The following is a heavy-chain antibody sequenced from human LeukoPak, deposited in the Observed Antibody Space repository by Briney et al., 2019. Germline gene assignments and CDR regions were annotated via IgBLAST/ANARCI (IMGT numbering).Heavy chain of an antibody. CDR2: MNPNSGNT. CDR1: GYTFTSYD. CDR3: ARAVVFPRGHITYYFDY. Sequence: ASVKVSCKASGYTFTSYDINWVRQATGQGLEWMGWMNPNSGNTGYAQKFQGRVTMTRNTSISTAYMELSSLRSEDTAVYYCARAVVFPRGHITYYFDYWGQGTLVTVSS. V-gene: IGHV1-8*01. D-gene: IGHD1-14*01. J-gene: IGHJ4*02.